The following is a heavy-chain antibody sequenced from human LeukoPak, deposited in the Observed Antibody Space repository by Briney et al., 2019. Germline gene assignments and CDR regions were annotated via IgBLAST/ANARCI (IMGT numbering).Heavy chain of an antibody. CDR1: GFTFSHHG. CDR2: ITISGHTK. J-gene: IGHJ5*02. V-gene: IGHV3-48*04. Sequence: GRSLRLSCETSGFTFSHHGMNWARQAPGKGLEWIADITISGHTKNYADSVKGRFTISRDNARTSLYLQMNSLRVEDTGVYYCARGDPHADLWGQGTLVTVSS. CDR3: ARGDPHADL.